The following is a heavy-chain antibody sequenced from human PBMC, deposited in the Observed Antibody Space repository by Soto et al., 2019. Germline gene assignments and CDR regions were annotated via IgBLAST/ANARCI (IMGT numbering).Heavy chain of an antibody. Sequence: ASVKVSCKASGYTFTNNDVSCVRQATGQGLEWMGWMNPGSGDTGYAQKFQGRATMTRDISIATAYMELNSLTSEDTAIYYCARMESFGSLNWFDPWGQGTLVTVSS. D-gene: IGHD5-18*01. J-gene: IGHJ5*02. CDR1: GYTFTNND. CDR3: ARMESFGSLNWFDP. CDR2: MNPGSGDT. V-gene: IGHV1-8*02.